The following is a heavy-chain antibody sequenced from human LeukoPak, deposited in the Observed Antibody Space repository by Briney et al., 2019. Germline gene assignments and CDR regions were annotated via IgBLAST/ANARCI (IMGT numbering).Heavy chain of an antibody. CDR3: ARERIVAAFDI. CDR2: IKQDGSEK. V-gene: IGHV3-7*01. J-gene: IGHJ3*02. Sequence: PGGSLRLSCTASGFTFGDYAMSWVRQAPGKGLEWVASIKQDGSEKYYVDSVKGRFTISRDNAKNSLYLQMNSLRAEDTAVYYCARERIVAAFDIWGQGTMVTVSS. CDR1: GFTFGDYA. D-gene: IGHD5-12*01.